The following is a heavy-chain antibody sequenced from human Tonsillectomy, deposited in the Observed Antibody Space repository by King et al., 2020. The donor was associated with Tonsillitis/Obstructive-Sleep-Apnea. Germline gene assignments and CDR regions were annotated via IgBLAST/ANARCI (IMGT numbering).Heavy chain of an antibody. D-gene: IGHD3-10*01. Sequence: VQLVESGGGLVQPGGSLRVPYAASGFTFSTYAMGWVRQAPGKGLEWVSAISGSGVYTYYADSVQGRFTISRDNPKNTVYLQMDSLRAEDTAVYYCAKGGLGSGSSFDYWGQGTLVTVSS. V-gene: IGHV3-23*04. CDR3: AKGGLGSGSSFDY. J-gene: IGHJ4*02. CDR2: ISGSGVYT. CDR1: GFTFSTYA.